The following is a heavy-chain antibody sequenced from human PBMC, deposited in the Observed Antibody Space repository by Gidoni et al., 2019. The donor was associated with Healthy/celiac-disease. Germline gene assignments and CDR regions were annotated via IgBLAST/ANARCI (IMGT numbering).Heavy chain of an antibody. CDR1: GASLSSGDYY. Sequence: QVHLQESGPGLVKPSQTLSLTCTVSGASLSSGDYYWSWIRQPPGKGLEWIGYIYYSGSTYYNPALKSRVTISVDTSKNQFSLKLSSVTDADTAVYYCARGHDYGDQHVDYWGQGTLVTVSS. D-gene: IGHD4-17*01. V-gene: IGHV4-30-4*01. J-gene: IGHJ4*02. CDR3: ARGHDYGDQHVDY. CDR2: IYYSGST.